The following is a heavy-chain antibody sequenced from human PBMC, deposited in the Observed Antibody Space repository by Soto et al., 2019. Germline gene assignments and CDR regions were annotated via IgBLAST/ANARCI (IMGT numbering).Heavy chain of an antibody. CDR1: GGSISSYY. CDR2: IYYSGTT. V-gene: IGHV4-59*01. J-gene: IGHJ5*02. Sequence: QVQLQESGPGLVKPSETLSLTCTVSGGSISSYYWSWIRQPPGKGLEWIGYIYYSGTTNYNPSLKSRVTISVDTSKNQFSLKLSSVTAADTAVYYCARDLGFCSSTSCYPWFDPWGQGTQVTVSS. CDR3: ARDLGFCSSTSCYPWFDP. D-gene: IGHD2-2*01.